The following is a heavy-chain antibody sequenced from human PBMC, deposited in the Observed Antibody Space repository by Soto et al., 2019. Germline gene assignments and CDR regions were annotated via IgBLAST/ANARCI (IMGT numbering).Heavy chain of an antibody. CDR3: AKGTARYNWNYGDY. Sequence: GGSLRLSCAASGFTFSSYAMSWVRQAPGKGLEWVSAISGSGGSTYYADSVKGRFTISRDNSKNTLYLQMNSLRAEDTAVYYCAKGTARYNWNYGDYWGQGTLVTVSS. CDR2: ISGSGGST. V-gene: IGHV3-23*01. CDR1: GFTFSSYA. J-gene: IGHJ4*02. D-gene: IGHD1-20*01.